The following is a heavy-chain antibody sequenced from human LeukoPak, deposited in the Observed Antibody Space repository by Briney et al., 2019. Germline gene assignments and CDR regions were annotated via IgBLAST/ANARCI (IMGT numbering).Heavy chain of an antibody. CDR1: RGSVTTYS. V-gene: IGHV4-4*07. CDR2: LSGSWGT. Sequence: SETLSLTCTVSRGSVTTYSWSWIRQPAGEGLEWIGRLSGSWGTNFNTSLKTRVTISEDESNNPFSLHLRSVTAADTAVYFCASDLTLTVAFDIWGQGTVVTASS. CDR3: ASDLTLTVAFDI. J-gene: IGHJ3*02. D-gene: IGHD3-16*01.